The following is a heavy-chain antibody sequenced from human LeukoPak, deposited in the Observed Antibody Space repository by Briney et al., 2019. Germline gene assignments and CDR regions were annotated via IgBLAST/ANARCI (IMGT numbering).Heavy chain of an antibody. D-gene: IGHD2-8*02. Sequence: SETLPLTCTVSGASITSSNHFWGWIRQPPGKGLEWIGTIYYSGSPHSNPSLKSRVTISIDASKNQFSLRLSSVTAADTAVYYCAVAGARYSDTGGLYAFDFWGRGTMVTVSS. J-gene: IGHJ3*01. CDR2: IYYSGSP. CDR3: AVAGARYSDTGGLYAFDF. V-gene: IGHV4-39*01. CDR1: GASITSSNHF.